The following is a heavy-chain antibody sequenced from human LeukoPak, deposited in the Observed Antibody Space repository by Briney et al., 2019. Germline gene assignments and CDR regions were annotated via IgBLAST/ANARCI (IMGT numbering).Heavy chain of an antibody. CDR1: GGSISSSSYY. V-gene: IGHV4-39*02. D-gene: IGHD1-26*01. Sequence: SETLSLTCTVSGGSISSSSYYWGWIRQPPGKGLEWIGSIYYSGSTYYNPSLKSRVTISVDTSKNQFSLKLSSVTAAGTAVYYCAREVGASYYWGQGTLVTVSS. CDR2: IYYSGST. CDR3: AREVGASYY. J-gene: IGHJ4*02.